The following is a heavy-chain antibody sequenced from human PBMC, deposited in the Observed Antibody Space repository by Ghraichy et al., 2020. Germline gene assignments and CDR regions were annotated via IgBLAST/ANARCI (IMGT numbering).Heavy chain of an antibody. CDR3: ARCVSHYWYFDL. CDR1: GYSISSVYY. V-gene: IGHV4-38-2*01. Sequence: SETLSLTCVVSGYSISSVYYWGWIRQPPGKGLEWIGSIYHSGSTYSNPSLKSRVTISVDTSKNQFSLKLSSVTAADTAVYYCARCVSHYWYFDLWGRGTLVTVSS. CDR2: IYHSGST. J-gene: IGHJ2*01.